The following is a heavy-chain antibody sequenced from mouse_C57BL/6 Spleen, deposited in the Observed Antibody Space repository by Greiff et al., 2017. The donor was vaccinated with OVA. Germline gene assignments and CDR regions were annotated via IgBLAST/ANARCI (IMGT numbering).Heavy chain of an antibody. Sequence: QVQLQQSGAELVRPGTSVKLSCKASGYTFTSYWMHWVKQRPGQGLEWIGVIDPSDSYTNYNQKFKGKATLTVDTSSSTAYMQLSSLTSEDSAVYYCARAHYGSSYEYFDVWGTGTTVTVSS. CDR2: IDPSDSYT. CDR1: GYTFTSYW. D-gene: IGHD1-1*01. V-gene: IGHV1-59*01. J-gene: IGHJ1*03. CDR3: ARAHYGSSYEYFDV.